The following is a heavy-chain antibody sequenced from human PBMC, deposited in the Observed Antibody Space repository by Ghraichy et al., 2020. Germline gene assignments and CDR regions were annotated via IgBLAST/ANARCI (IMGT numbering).Heavy chain of an antibody. CDR2: ISSSSTTI. CDR1: GFTFSSYS. V-gene: IGHV3-48*02. Sequence: GGSLRLSCAASGFTFSSYSMNWVRQAPGKGLEWVSYISSSSTTIYYADSVKGRFTISRDNAKNSLYLQMNSLRDEDTAVYYCARSTVTPYHWYFDLWGRGTLVTVSS. CDR3: ARSTVTPYHWYFDL. D-gene: IGHD4-17*01. J-gene: IGHJ2*01.